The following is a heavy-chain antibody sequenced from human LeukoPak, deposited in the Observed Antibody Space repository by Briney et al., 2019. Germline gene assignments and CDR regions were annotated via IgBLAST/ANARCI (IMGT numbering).Heavy chain of an antibody. CDR2: ISSSGNTI. CDR3: ARGVYDSSGYYHY. D-gene: IGHD3-22*01. V-gene: IGHV3-48*03. CDR1: GFTFSNYE. J-gene: IGHJ4*02. Sequence: GGSLRLSCAVSGFTFSNYEMNWVRQAPGEGLEWVSYISSSGNTIYHADSVKGRFTISRDNAKNSLYLQMNGLRAEDTAVYYCARGVYDSSGYYHYWGQGTLVTVSS.